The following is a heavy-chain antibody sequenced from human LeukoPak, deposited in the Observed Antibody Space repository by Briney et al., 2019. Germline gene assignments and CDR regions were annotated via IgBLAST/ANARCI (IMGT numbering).Heavy chain of an antibody. Sequence: SETLSLTCTVSGGSISSGSYYWTWIRQPAGKGLEWIGRIYTSGSTYYNPSLKSRVTISVDTSKNQFSLKLSSVTAADTAVYYCASLADYCSGGSCGVDPWGQGTLVTVSS. CDR1: GGSISSGSYY. J-gene: IGHJ5*02. D-gene: IGHD2-15*01. V-gene: IGHV4-61*02. CDR3: ASLADYCSGGSCGVDP. CDR2: IYTSGST.